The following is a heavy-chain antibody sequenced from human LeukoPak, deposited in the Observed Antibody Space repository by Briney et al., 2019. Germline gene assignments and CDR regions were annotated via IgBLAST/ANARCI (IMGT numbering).Heavy chain of an antibody. CDR2: ISGSGGST. Sequence: PGGSLRLSCAASGFTFSSYAMSWVRQAPGKGLEWVSAISGSGGSTYYADSVKGRLTISRDNSKNTLYLQMNSLRAEDTAVYYCAKLPIAVAGRGWFDYWGQGTLVTVSS. CDR3: AKLPIAVAGRGWFDY. D-gene: IGHD6-19*01. J-gene: IGHJ4*02. V-gene: IGHV3-23*01. CDR1: GFTFSSYA.